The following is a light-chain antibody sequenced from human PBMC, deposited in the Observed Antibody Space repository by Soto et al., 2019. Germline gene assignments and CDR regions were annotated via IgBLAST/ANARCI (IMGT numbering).Light chain of an antibody. CDR2: GNS. J-gene: IGLJ3*02. Sequence: QSALTQPPSVSGATGERVTISCTGSSSNIGAGYDVHWYQQLPGTAPKLLIYGNSNRPSGVPDRFSGSKSGTSASLAITGLQAEDEADYYCQSYDSSLSGWVFGGGTKLTV. V-gene: IGLV1-40*01. CDR1: SSNIGAGYD. CDR3: QSYDSSLSGWV.